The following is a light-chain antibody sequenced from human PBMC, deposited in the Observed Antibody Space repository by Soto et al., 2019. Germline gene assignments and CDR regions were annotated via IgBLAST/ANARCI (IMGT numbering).Light chain of an antibody. CDR3: TSYAASDTFV. CDR2: AVT. J-gene: IGLJ1*01. CDR1: SSDIGVYNY. V-gene: IGLV2-8*01. Sequence: QSALTQPPSASGSPGQSVTISCTGTSSDIGVYNYVSWYQQHPGKAPKLVIYAVTKRPSGVPDRFSGSKSGNTASLTVSGLQAEDDADYYCTSYAASDTFVFGTGTQLTVL.